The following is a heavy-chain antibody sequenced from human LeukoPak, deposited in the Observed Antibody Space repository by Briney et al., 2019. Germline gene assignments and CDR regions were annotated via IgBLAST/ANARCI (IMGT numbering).Heavy chain of an antibody. D-gene: IGHD3-3*01. CDR1: GGSISSGGYS. Sequence: SETLSLTCVVSGGSISSGGYSWSWIRQPPGKGLEWIGYIYHSGSTYYNPSLKSRVTISVDTSKNQFSLKLSSVTAADTAVYYCARAPLRFLEWPRGDYFDYWGQGTLVTVSS. CDR2: IYHSGST. V-gene: IGHV4-30-2*01. CDR3: ARAPLRFLEWPRGDYFDY. J-gene: IGHJ4*02.